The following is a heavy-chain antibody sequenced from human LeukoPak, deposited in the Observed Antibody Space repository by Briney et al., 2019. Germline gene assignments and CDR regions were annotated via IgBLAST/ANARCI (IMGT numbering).Heavy chain of an antibody. Sequence: SRYSLTRYYMRWVPQAPGQGVEWMDIIYLSVCATSKAQNFQVRITMNKDTSPNTVYRELSSLRPEVTAVNYCARDRRANKSLHVPGGYYYYMDVWGKGTTVTVSS. CDR2: IYLSVCAT. CDR1: RYSLTRYY. V-gene: IGHV1-46*01. J-gene: IGHJ6*03. CDR3: ARDRRANKSLHVPGGYYYYMDV. D-gene: IGHD2-8*02.